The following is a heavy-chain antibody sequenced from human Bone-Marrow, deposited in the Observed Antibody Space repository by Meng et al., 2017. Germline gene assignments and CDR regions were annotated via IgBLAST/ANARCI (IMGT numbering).Heavy chain of an antibody. D-gene: IGHD6-19*01. CDR1: GYAFTSYY. CDR2: INPSGGST. J-gene: IGHJ4*02. V-gene: IGHV1-46*01. Sequence: HVQLVQSGAGVKKPGASVKVSRKASGYAFTSYYMHWVRQAPGQGLEWMGIINPSGGSTSYAQKFQGRVTMTRDTSTSTVYMELSSLRSEDTAVYYCARVQSSGWSPGYWGQGTLVTVSS. CDR3: ARVQSSGWSPGY.